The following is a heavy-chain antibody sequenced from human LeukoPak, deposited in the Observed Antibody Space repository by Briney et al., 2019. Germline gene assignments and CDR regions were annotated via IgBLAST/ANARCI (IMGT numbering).Heavy chain of an antibody. D-gene: IGHD3-3*01. Sequence: SQTLSLTCTVSGGSISSGSYYWSWIRQPAGKGLEWIGRIYYSGSTNYNPSLKSRVTISVDTSKNQFSLKLSSVTAADTAVYYCASSLSIFGVVPFDYWGQGTLVTVSS. CDR2: IYYSGST. CDR3: ASSLSIFGVVPFDY. V-gene: IGHV4-61*02. J-gene: IGHJ4*02. CDR1: GGSISSGSYY.